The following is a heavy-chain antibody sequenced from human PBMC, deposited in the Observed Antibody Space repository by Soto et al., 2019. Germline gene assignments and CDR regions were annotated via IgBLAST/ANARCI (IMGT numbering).Heavy chain of an antibody. J-gene: IGHJ4*02. V-gene: IGHV4-34*01. D-gene: IGHD5-18*01. CDR1: GGSFSDYY. CDR2: TSHRGDT. Sequence: PSETLSLTCAVYGGSFSDYYWSWIRQSPGKGLEWIGETSHRGDTAYNPSLKSRAIISLDTSRNQFSLKMSSVTAADTAVYYCVRLSEYSARDWGQGGLVTVSS. CDR3: VRLSEYSARD.